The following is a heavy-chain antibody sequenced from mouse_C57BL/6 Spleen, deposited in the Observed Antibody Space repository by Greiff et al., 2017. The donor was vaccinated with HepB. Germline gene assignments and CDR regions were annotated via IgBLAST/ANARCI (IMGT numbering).Heavy chain of an antibody. CDR1: GYAFSSYW. J-gene: IGHJ4*01. Sequence: VQLQQSGAELVKPGASVKISCKASGYAFSSYWMNWVKQRPGKGLEWIGQIYPGDGDTNYNGKFKGKATLTADKSSSTAYMQRSSLTSEDSAVYFCARSPIYYGYGDYWGQGTSVTVSS. CDR3: ARSPIYYGYGDY. D-gene: IGHD2-2*01. V-gene: IGHV1-80*01. CDR2: IYPGDGDT.